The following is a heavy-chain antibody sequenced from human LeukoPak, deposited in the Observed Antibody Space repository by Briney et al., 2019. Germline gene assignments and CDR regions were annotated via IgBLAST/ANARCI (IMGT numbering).Heavy chain of an antibody. CDR3: ARSRSTIFESWFDP. CDR1: GFTLSSYS. CDR2: ISSSSSYI. V-gene: IGHV3-21*01. Sequence: GGSLRLSCVVSGFTLSSYSMNWVRQAPGKGLEWVSSISSSSSYIYYADSVKGRFTISRDNAKNSLYLQMNSLRAEDTAVYYCARSRSTIFESWFDPWGQGILVIVSS. D-gene: IGHD3-3*01. J-gene: IGHJ5*02.